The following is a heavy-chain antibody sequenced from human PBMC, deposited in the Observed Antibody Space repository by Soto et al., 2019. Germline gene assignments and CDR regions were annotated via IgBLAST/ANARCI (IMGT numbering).Heavy chain of an antibody. CDR3: AREFGIGSLYGMDV. J-gene: IGHJ6*02. CDR2: ISSSSSTI. Sequence: YISSSSSTIYYADSVKGRFTISRDNAKNSLYLQMNSLRDEDTAVYYCAREFGIGSLYGMDVWGQGTTVTVSS. D-gene: IGHD1-20*01. V-gene: IGHV3-48*02.